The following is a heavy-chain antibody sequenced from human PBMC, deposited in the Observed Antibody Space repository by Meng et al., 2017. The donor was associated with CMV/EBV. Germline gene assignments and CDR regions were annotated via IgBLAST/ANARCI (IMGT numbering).Heavy chain of an antibody. V-gene: IGHV1-2*02. J-gene: IGHJ6*02. CDR3: ASSTYYGMDV. Sequence: ASVKVSCKASGYTFTSYGISWVRQAPGQGPEWMGWINPNSGGTNYAQKFQGRVTMTRDTSISTAYMELSRLRSDDTAVYYCASSTYYGMDVWGQGTTVTVSS. CDR2: INPNSGGT. CDR1: GYTFTSYG.